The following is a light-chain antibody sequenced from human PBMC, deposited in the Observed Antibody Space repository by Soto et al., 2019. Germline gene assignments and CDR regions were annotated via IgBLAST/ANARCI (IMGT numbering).Light chain of an antibody. CDR3: HQYYLTPYT. Sequence: DIVLTQSPDSLAVSLGERATINCKSRQSVLYSSNSKNYLAWYQQKPGQPPKLLIYWASTRESGVPDRFSGSGSETEFTLTISSLQAEDVAVYCGHQYYLTPYTFGQGTKLEIK. V-gene: IGKV4-1*01. J-gene: IGKJ2*01. CDR2: WAS. CDR1: QSVLYSSNSKNY.